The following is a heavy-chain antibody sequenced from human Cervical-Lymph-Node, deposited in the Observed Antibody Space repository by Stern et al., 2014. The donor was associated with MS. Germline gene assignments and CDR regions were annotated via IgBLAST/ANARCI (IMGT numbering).Heavy chain of an antibody. Sequence: VQLVQSGAEVKKPGESLKISCKGSGYSFTSYWIGWVRQMPGKGLEGMGIIYPGDSDTRYSPSFQGQVTISADKSISTAYLQWSSLKASDTAMYYCARQEVAAAGSYYYYGMDVWGQGTTVTVSS. J-gene: IGHJ6*02. D-gene: IGHD6-13*01. CDR1: GYSFTSYW. CDR3: ARQEVAAAGSYYYYGMDV. V-gene: IGHV5-51*01. CDR2: IYPGDSDT.